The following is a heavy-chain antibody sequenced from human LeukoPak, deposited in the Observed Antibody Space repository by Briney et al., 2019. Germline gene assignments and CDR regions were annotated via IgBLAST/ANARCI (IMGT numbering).Heavy chain of an antibody. CDR1: GFTFSSYG. J-gene: IGHJ4*02. Sequence: PGGSLRLSCAASGFTFSSYGMHWVRQAPGKGLEWVAFIRYDGSNKYYADSVKGRFTISRDNSKNTLYLQMNSLRAEDTAVYYCAKDRPTGGAAAGKIDYWGQGTLVTVSS. D-gene: IGHD6-13*01. V-gene: IGHV3-30*02. CDR3: AKDRPTGGAAAGKIDY. CDR2: IRYDGSNK.